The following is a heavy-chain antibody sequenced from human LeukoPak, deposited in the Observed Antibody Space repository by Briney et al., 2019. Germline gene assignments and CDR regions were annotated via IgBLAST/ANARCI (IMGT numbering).Heavy chain of an antibody. CDR1: GFTFSSYA. J-gene: IGHJ3*02. CDR3: ARIIGHAFDI. D-gene: IGHD3-10*01. Sequence: GGSLRLSCAASGFTFSSYAMSWVRQAPGKGLEWISYISSSSSTIYHADSVKGRFTISRDNAKNSLYLQMNSLRDEDTAVYSCARIIGHAFDIWGQGTMVTVSS. CDR2: ISSSSSTI. V-gene: IGHV3-48*02.